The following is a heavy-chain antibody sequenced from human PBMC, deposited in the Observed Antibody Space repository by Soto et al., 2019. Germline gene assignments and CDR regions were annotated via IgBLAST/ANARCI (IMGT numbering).Heavy chain of an antibody. Sequence: SETLSLTCTVSGGSISNYYWSWIRQPPGKGLEWIGYIHYSGSTKYNPSLKSRVTISADTSKNQFSLRLSSVTAADAAVYYCARGHYDFWSGYFATIDYWGQGTLVTVSS. CDR1: GGSISNYY. V-gene: IGHV4-59*08. J-gene: IGHJ4*02. CDR3: ARGHYDFWSGYFATIDY. CDR2: IHYSGST. D-gene: IGHD3-3*01.